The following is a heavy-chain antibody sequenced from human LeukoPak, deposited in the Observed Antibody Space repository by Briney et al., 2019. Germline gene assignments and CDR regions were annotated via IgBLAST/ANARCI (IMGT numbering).Heavy chain of an antibody. D-gene: IGHD5-12*01. CDR2: INHSGST. V-gene: IGHV4-34*01. Sequence: SETLSLTCAVYGGSFSGYYWSWIRQPPGKGLEWIGEINHSGSTNYNPSLKSRVTISVDTSKNQFSLKLSSVTAADTAVYYCVATVYYYYYMDVWGKGTTVTVSS. CDR3: VATVYYYYYMDV. J-gene: IGHJ6*03. CDR1: GGSFSGYY.